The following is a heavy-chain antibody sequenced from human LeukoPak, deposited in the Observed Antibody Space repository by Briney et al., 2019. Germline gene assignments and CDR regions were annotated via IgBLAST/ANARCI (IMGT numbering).Heavy chain of an antibody. CDR1: GFTFSNAW. J-gene: IGHJ4*02. V-gene: IGHV3-15*01. CDR2: IKSKTDGGTT. D-gene: IGHD6-13*01. Sequence: PGGSLRLSCAASGFTFSNAWMSWVRQAPGKGLEWVGRIKSKTDGGTTDYAAPVKGRFTISRDDSKNTLYLQMNSLKTEDTAVYYCTTAFPLTLIGIAAAGSWDYFDYWGQGTPVTVSS. CDR3: TTAFPLTLIGIAAAGSWDYFDY.